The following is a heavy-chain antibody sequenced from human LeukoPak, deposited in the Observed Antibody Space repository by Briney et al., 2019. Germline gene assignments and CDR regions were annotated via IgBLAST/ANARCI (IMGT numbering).Heavy chain of an antibody. V-gene: IGHV3-49*04. J-gene: IGHJ4*02. CDR1: GFTFGDYA. D-gene: IGHD3-10*01. CDR3: SRFPYYYGSGSYYFDY. CDR2: IRSKAYGGTT. Sequence: PGRSLRLSCTASGFTFGDYAMSWVRQAPGKGLEWVGFIRSKAYGGTTEYAASVKGRFTISRDDSKSIAYLQMNSLKTEDTAVYYCSRFPYYYGSGSYYFDYWGQGTLVTVSS.